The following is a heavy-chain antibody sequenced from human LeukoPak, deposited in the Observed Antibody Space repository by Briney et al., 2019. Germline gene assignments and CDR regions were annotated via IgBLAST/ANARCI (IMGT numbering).Heavy chain of an antibody. V-gene: IGHV3-21*01. D-gene: IGHD3-22*01. CDR2: ITSSSSYI. J-gene: IGHJ4*02. CDR3: AKCATYYYDSSGYYDY. CDR1: GFNFSTYS. Sequence: GGSLRLSCAASGFNFSTYSMSWVRQAPGKGLEWVSCITSSSSYIYYADSLKGRFTISRDNAKNSLYLQMNSLRAEDTAVYYCAKCATYYYDSSGYYDYWGQGTLVTVSS.